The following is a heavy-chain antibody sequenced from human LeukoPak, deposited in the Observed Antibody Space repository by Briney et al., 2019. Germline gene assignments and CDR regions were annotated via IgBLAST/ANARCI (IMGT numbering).Heavy chain of an antibody. J-gene: IGHJ3*02. CDR2: ISAYNGNT. CDR3: ARDRMGGVEMATYPSWAFDI. V-gene: IGHV1-18*01. D-gene: IGHD5-24*01. Sequence: GASVKVSCKASGYTFTSYGISWVRQAAGQGIEWMGWISAYNGNTNYAQKLQGRVTMTTDTSTSTAYMELRSLRSDDTAVYYCARDRMGGVEMATYPSWAFDIWGQGTMVTVSS. CDR1: GYTFTSYG.